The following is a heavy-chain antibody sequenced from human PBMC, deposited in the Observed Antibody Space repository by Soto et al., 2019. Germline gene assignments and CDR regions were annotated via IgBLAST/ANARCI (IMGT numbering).Heavy chain of an antibody. Sequence: QVQLQQWGAGLVKPSETLFLSCAVYGQSFSGHSWAWIRQPPGKGLEWIGEISESGSTYYNPSLKSRVTISTDTSKNQFSLKLNSVTAADTAAYFCARGSGIVALPGELEDVNYDFWGQGTLVNVSS. D-gene: IGHD1-1*01. CDR1: GQSFSGHS. J-gene: IGHJ4*02. CDR3: ARGSGIVALPGELEDVNYDF. CDR2: ISESGST. V-gene: IGHV4-34*01.